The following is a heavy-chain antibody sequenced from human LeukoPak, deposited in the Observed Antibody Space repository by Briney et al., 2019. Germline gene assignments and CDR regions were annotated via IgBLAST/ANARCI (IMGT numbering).Heavy chain of an antibody. CDR3: ARDSQEFFQH. CDR1: GFSFDNYA. J-gene: IGHJ1*01. V-gene: IGHV3-43*02. Sequence: PGASLRLSCAASGFSFDNYAIHWVRQAPGKGLEWVSLISGDGGSTYYADSMKSRFTISRDKIKNSLYLQMNSLRTEDTALYYCARDSQEFFQHWGQGTLVTVSS. CDR2: ISGDGGST.